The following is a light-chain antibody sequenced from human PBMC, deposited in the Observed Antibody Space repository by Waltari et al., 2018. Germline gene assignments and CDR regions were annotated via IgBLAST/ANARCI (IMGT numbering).Light chain of an antibody. CDR1: NIGSIS. CDR2: YDS. J-gene: IGLJ2*01. Sequence: SYVLTQPPSVSVAPGKTAKITCGGNNIGSISVHLYQQKPGQAPVLVIYYDSDRPSGIPERFSGSNAGNTATLTISRVEAGDEADYYCQVWDSSSDHVVFGGGTKVTVL. CDR3: QVWDSSSDHVV. V-gene: IGLV3-21*04.